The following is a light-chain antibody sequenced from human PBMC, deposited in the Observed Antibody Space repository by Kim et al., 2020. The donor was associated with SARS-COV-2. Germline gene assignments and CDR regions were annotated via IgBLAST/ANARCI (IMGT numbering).Light chain of an antibody. CDR1: DSNIANQY. Sequence: QSVLTQPPSVSAAPGQKVTISCSGSDSNIANQYVSWYQQVPGTAPNLLIYDNTERPSGIPDRFSGSKSGTSATLAITGLQTGDEADYYCGTWDSSLNAHVFGGGTKVTVL. CDR3: GTWDSSLNAHV. J-gene: IGLJ1*01. V-gene: IGLV1-51*01. CDR2: DNT.